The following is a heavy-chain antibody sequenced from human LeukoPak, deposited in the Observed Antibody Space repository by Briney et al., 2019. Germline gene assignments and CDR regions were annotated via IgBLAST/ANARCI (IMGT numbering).Heavy chain of an antibody. CDR3: ARRVSGYYYLDY. J-gene: IGHJ4*02. V-gene: IGHV5-51*01. CDR2: IYPGDSDT. CDR1: GYTLSNFW. Sequence: GESLKISCKASGYTLSNFWIGWVRQMPGKGLEWMGIIYPGDSDTTYSPSFQGQVAISADKSLSTAYLQWSSLKASDTAMYYCARRVSGYYYLDYWGQGTLVTVSS. D-gene: IGHD3-22*01.